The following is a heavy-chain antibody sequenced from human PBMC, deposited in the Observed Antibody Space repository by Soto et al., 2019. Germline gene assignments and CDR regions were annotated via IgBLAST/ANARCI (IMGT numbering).Heavy chain of an antibody. CDR3: ARHFWSGYYTLPYYYYGMDV. Sequence: ASVKVSCKASGYTFTSYDINWVRQATGQGLEWTGWMNPNSGNTGYAQNFQGRVTMTRNTSISTAYMELSSLRSEDTAVYYCARHFWSGYYTLPYYYYGMDVWGQGTTVTVSS. V-gene: IGHV1-8*01. CDR2: MNPNSGNT. CDR1: GYTFTSYD. J-gene: IGHJ6*02. D-gene: IGHD3-3*02.